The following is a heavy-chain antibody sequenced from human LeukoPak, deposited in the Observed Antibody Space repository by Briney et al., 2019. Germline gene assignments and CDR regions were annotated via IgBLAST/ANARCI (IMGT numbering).Heavy chain of an antibody. J-gene: IGHJ4*02. D-gene: IGHD6-13*01. Sequence: PSETLSLTCTVSGGSISSSSYYWGWIRQPPGKGLEWIGGIYYSGSTNYNPSLKSRVTISVDMSKNQFSLKLSSVTAADTAVYYCARLRYSSSWYFDYWGQGTLVTVSS. CDR2: IYYSGST. V-gene: IGHV4-39*01. CDR1: GGSISSSSYY. CDR3: ARLRYSSSWYFDY.